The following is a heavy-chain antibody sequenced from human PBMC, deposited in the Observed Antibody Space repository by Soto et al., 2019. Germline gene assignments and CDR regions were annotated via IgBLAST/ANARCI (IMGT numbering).Heavy chain of an antibody. J-gene: IGHJ4*02. CDR1: GYRFNSYL. V-gene: IGHV1-3*01. CDR3: ARNSGTYSLDY. D-gene: IGHD1-26*01. Sequence: ASVKVSCKASGYRFNSYLMYWVRQAPGQRLEWMGWISVAYGNTKYSQNLQGRVTITSDASASTVYMELSRLTSEDTAVYYCARNSGTYSLDYWGQGTLVTVSS. CDR2: ISVAYGNT.